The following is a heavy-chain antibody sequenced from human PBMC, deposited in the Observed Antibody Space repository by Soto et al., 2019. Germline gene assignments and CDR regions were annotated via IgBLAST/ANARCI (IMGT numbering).Heavy chain of an antibody. V-gene: IGHV3-23*01. CDR2: ISGSGGST. CDR3: AKDEFSGWYGYYYYGMEV. D-gene: IGHD6-19*01. J-gene: IGHJ6*02. Sequence: GGSLRLSCAASGFTFSSYAMSWVRQAPGKGLEWVSAISGSGGSTYYADSVKGRFTISRDNSKNTLYLQMNSLRAEDTAVYYCAKDEFSGWYGYYYYGMEVWGQGTTVTVSS. CDR1: GFTFSSYA.